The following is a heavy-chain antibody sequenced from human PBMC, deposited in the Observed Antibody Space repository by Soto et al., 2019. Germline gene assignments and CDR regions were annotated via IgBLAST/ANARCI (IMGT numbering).Heavy chain of an antibody. CDR1: GYTFTSYA. CDR3: AREEDSSGHAGTFQH. CDR2: INAGNGNT. J-gene: IGHJ1*01. D-gene: IGHD3-22*01. V-gene: IGHV1-3*01. Sequence: ASVKVSCKASGYTFTSYAMHWVRQAPGQRLEWMGWINAGNGNTKYSQKFQGRVTITRDTSASTAYMELSSLRSEDTAVYYCAREEDSSGHAGTFQHWGQGTLVTVSS.